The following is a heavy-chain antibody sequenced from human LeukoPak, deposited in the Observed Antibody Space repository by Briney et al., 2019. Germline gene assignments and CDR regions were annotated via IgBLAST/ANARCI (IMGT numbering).Heavy chain of an antibody. D-gene: IGHD2-2*01. CDR2: ISGSGGST. CDR3: AKTAPHAYCSSTSCYDY. Sequence: GGSLRLSCAASGFTFSSYAMSWVRQPPGKGLEWVSAISGSGGSTYYADSVKGRFTISRDNSKNTLYLQMNSLRAEDTAVYYCAKTAPHAYCSSTSCYDYWGQGTLVTVSS. V-gene: IGHV3-23*01. J-gene: IGHJ4*02. CDR1: GFTFSSYA.